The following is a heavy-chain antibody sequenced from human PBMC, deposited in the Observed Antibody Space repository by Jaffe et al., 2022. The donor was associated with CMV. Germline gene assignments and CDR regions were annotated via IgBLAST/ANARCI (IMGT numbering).Heavy chain of an antibody. J-gene: IGHJ5*02. Sequence: QVQLQESGPGLVKPSQTLSLTCTVSGGSISSGGYYWSWIRQHPGKGLEWIGYIYYSGSTYYNPSLKSRVTISVDTSKNQFSLKLSSVTAADTAVYYCARDLSTLSVYYYESGFDPWGQGTLVTVSS. CDR2: IYYSGST. D-gene: IGHD3-22*01. V-gene: IGHV4-31*03. CDR3: ARDLSTLSVYYYESGFDP. CDR1: GGSISSGGYY.